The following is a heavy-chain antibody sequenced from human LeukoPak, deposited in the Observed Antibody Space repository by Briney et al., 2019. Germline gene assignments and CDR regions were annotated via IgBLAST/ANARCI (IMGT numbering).Heavy chain of an antibody. V-gene: IGHV5-51*01. CDR1: GYRFTSYW. CDR3: ARAGYYDSSRQYYFDN. CDR2: IYPGDSDT. J-gene: IGHJ4*02. Sequence: GESLKISCKGSGYRFTSYWIGWVRPMPGKGLEWMGIIYPGDSDTRYSPSFQGQVTISADKSIRTAYLQWSSLKASDTAMYYCARAGYYDSSRQYYFDNWGQGTLVTVSP. D-gene: IGHD3-22*01.